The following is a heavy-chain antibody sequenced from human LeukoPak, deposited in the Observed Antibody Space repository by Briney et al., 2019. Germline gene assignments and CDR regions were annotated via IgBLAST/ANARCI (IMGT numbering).Heavy chain of an antibody. CDR1: GYTFTYYY. D-gene: IGHD5-24*01. CDR2: INPNSGGT. CDR3: AREGDVTRGGLDY. J-gene: IGHJ4*02. V-gene: IGHV1-2*02. Sequence: ASVMVSCKASGYTFTYYYIHWVRQTPGQRLERMGWINPNSGGTNYPQRFQGRVTMTRDTSINTVYMYLSSLRSDDTAVYYCAREGDVTRGGLDYWGQGTLVTVSS.